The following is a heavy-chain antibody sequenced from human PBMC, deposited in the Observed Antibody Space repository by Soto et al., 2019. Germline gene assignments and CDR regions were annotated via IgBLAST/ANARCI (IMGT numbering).Heavy chain of an antibody. Sequence: PSETLSLTCAVYGGSFSGYYWSWIRQPPGKGLEWIGEINHSGSTNYNPSLKSRVTISVDKSKNQFSLKLSSVNAADTAVYYCARGGGMYYYYGIDVWGQGTTVTVS. J-gene: IGHJ6*02. CDR1: GGSFSGYY. V-gene: IGHV4-34*01. CDR3: ARGGGMYYYYGIDV. CDR2: INHSGST. D-gene: IGHD1-26*01.